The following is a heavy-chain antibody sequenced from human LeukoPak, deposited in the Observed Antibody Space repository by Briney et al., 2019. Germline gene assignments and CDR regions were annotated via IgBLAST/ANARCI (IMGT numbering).Heavy chain of an antibody. CDR3: AREEEAVAAPVLFDY. D-gene: IGHD6-19*01. Sequence: GGSLRLSCAASGFTFSSYWMSWVRQAPGKGLEWVANIKQDGSEKYYADSVKGRFTISRDNSKSTLYLQMNSLRAEDTAVYYCAREEEAVAAPVLFDYWGQGTLVTVSS. CDR2: IKQDGSEK. V-gene: IGHV3-7*01. J-gene: IGHJ4*02. CDR1: GFTFSSYW.